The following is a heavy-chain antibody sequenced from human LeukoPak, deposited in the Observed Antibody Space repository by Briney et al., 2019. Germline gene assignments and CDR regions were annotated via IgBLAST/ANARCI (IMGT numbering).Heavy chain of an antibody. D-gene: IGHD3-10*01. V-gene: IGHV4-34*01. J-gene: IGHJ6*04. CDR3: ARGLPVGRGDKPYGTDV. CDR2: INHSGST. Sequence: SETLSLTCAVYGGSFSGYYWSWIRQPPGKGLEWIGEINHSGSTNYNPSLKSRVTISVDTSKNQFSLKLSSVTAADTAVYYCARGLPVGRGDKPYGTDVWGKGTTVTVSS. CDR1: GGSFSGYY.